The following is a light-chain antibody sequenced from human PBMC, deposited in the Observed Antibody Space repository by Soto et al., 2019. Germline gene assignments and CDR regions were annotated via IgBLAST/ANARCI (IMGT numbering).Light chain of an antibody. Sequence: DIVMTQSPDSLAVSLGERATINCKSSQSVLHSSNNKNYLAWYQQKPGQPPKLLIYWASSRESGVPDRFSGSGSGTDFTLTITSLQAEDVAVYYCQQYYSTPSFGPGTKVDLK. CDR3: QQYYSTPS. CDR2: WAS. J-gene: IGKJ3*01. V-gene: IGKV4-1*01. CDR1: QSVLHSSNNKNY.